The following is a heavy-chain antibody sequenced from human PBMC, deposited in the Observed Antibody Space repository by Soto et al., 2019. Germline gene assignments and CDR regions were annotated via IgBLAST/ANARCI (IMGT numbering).Heavy chain of an antibody. CDR2: IYGTDNT. J-gene: IGHJ4*02. D-gene: IGHD3-22*01. V-gene: IGHV4-4*07. Sequence: PSETLSLTCTVSGGSIISYDCSWIRQPAGRGLEWIGRIYGTDNTNYNPSLKSRVTMSVDPSKNQLSLILTSVTAADTAVYYCVRGRGDHFDRTAYYFDYWGQGALVPVCS. CDR3: VRGRGDHFDRTAYYFDY. CDR1: GGSIISYD.